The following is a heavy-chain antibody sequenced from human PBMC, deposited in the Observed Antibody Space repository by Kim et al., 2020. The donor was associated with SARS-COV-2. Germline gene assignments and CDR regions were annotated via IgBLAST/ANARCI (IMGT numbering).Heavy chain of an antibody. V-gene: IGHV3-21*01. CDR3: ARGTLDYYYYYYGMDV. J-gene: IGHJ6*02. Sequence: SVKGRFTISRDNAKNSLYLQMNSLRAEDTAVYYCARGTLDYYYYYYGMDVWGQGTTVTVSS.